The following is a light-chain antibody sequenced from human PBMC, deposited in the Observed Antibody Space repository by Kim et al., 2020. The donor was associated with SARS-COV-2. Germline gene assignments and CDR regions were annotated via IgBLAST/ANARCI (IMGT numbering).Light chain of an antibody. J-gene: IGLJ3*02. CDR1: IIGCKS. V-gene: IGLV3-21*04. CDR2: YDS. Sequence: KRALLSCGRAIIGCKSAPWYQKNAGQAPVLVTYYDSDRPAGFPERFSGSNAGSTAPLTITWVDAGDEADYYCKVWDGSSDGVFGGGPQLTFL. CDR3: KVWDGSSDGV.